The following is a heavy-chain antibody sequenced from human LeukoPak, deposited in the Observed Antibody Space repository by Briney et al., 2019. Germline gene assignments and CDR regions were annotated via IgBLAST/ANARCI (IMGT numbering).Heavy chain of an antibody. V-gene: IGHV3-23*01. D-gene: IGHD5-12*01. Sequence: GGSLRLSCAASGFTFSTYAMNWVRQAPGKGLEWVSVISFSGGNTNYADSVRGRFTMSRDNSKNTLYLQMSSLRAEDTAIYFCAKESKDSGYESTYFDHWGQGTLVTVSS. CDR1: GFTFSTYA. CDR2: ISFSGGNT. CDR3: AKESKDSGYESTYFDH. J-gene: IGHJ4*02.